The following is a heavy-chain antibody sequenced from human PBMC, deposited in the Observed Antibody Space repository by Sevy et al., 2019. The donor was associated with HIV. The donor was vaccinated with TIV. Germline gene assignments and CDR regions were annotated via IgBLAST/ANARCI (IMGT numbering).Heavy chain of an antibody. Sequence: GGSLRLSCAASGFTFSSYSMNWVRQAPGKGLEWVSYISSSSTIYYADSVKGRFTISRDNAKNSLYLQMNSLRAEDTAVYYCARDPYSSSWWLDYWGQGTLVTVSS. CDR3: ARDPYSSSWWLDY. CDR1: GFTFSSYS. J-gene: IGHJ4*02. V-gene: IGHV3-48*01. D-gene: IGHD6-13*01. CDR2: ISSSSTI.